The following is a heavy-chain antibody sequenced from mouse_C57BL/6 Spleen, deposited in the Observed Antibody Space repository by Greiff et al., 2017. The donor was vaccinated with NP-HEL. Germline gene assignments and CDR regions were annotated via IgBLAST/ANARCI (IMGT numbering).Heavy chain of an antibody. Sequence: QVQLQQPGAELVRPGSSVKLSCKASGYTFTSYWMHWVKQRPIQGLEWIGNIDPSDSETHYNQKFKDKATLTVDKSSSTAYMQLSSLTSEDSAVYYCARYYDPHYFDYWGQGTTLTVSS. CDR3: ARYYDPHYFDY. V-gene: IGHV1-52*01. D-gene: IGHD2-4*01. CDR2: IDPSDSET. CDR1: GYTFTSYW. J-gene: IGHJ2*01.